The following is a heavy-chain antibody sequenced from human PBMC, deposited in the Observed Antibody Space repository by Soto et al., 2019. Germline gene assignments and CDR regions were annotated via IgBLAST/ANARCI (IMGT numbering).Heavy chain of an antibody. CDR3: AKEGGFGDLLARYGMAV. CDR1: GITFDDYA. Sequence: EVQLVESGGGLVQPGRSLRLSCAVSGITFDDYAMHWVRQGPGKGLEWVSGVSWNGDIIGYADSVRGRLTTSRDHAKRSLYLEMNSVRTDVTALYYCAKEGGFGDLLARYGMAVWGHGTTVTVSS. J-gene: IGHJ6*02. V-gene: IGHV3-9*01. D-gene: IGHD3-10*01. CDR2: VSWNGDII.